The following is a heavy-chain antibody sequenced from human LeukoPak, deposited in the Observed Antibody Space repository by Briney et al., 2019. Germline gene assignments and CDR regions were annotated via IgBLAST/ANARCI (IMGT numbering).Heavy chain of an antibody. D-gene: IGHD3-9*01. CDR2: IYPGDSDT. V-gene: IGHV5-51*01. CDR3: GRVLRYFDWPGDWFDP. Sequence: PGESLKISCKGSGYSFTSYWIGWVRQMPGKGLEWMGIIYPGDSDTRYSPSFQGQVTISADKSISTAYLQWSSLKASDTAMYYCGRVLRYFDWPGDWFDPWGQGTLVTVYS. CDR1: GYSFTSYW. J-gene: IGHJ5*02.